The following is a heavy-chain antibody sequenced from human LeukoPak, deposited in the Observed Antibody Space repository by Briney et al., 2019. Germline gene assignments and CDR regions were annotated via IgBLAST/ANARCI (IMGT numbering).Heavy chain of an antibody. CDR2: INHSGST. CDR1: GGSFSGYY. J-gene: IGHJ4*02. Sequence: SETLSLTCAVYGGSFSGYYWSWIRQPPGKGLEWIGEINHSGSTNYDPSLKSRVTISVDTSKNQFSLKLSSVTAADTAVYYCARGGYSYGNFDYWGQGTLVTVSS. CDR3: ARGGYSYGNFDY. V-gene: IGHV4-34*01. D-gene: IGHD5-18*01.